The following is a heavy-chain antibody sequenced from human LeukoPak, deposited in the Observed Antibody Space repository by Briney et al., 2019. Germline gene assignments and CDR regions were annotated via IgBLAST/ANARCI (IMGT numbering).Heavy chain of an antibody. CDR2: ISDSGGST. CDR1: GFTFSTYW. D-gene: IGHD2-8*01. CDR3: AKDTSIGRYCTNGVCSPFDY. V-gene: IGHV3-23*01. J-gene: IGHJ4*02. Sequence: GGSLRLSCAASGFTFSTYWMSWVRQAPGKGLEWVSAISDSGGSTYDADSVKGRFTISRDNSKNTLYLQMNSLRAEDTAVYYCAKDTSIGRYCTNGVCSPFDYWGQGTLVTVSS.